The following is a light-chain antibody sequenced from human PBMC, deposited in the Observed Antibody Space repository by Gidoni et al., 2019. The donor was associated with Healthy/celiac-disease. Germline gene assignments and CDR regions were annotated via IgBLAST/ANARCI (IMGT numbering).Light chain of an antibody. V-gene: IGKV1-5*03. CDR3: QQYNSPYT. J-gene: IGKJ2*01. Sequence: DIQMTQSPSTLSASVGDRVTITCRASQSISSWLAWYQQKPGKAPKLLIYKASSLESGVPSRFSGSGSGTEFTLNISSLQPDDFATYYCQQYNSPYTFGQGTKLEIK. CDR2: KAS. CDR1: QSISSW.